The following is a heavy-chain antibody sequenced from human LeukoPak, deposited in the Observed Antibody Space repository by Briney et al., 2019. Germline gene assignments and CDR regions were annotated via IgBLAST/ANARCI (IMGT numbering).Heavy chain of an antibody. CDR2: ISGSGGST. J-gene: IGHJ4*02. CDR1: GFPLRRYA. V-gene: IGHV3-23*01. D-gene: IGHD5-12*01. Sequence: GGSLRLSCAASGFPLRRYAMSWVRQAPGKGLEWVSGISGSGGSTYYADSVKGRFTISRDNSKNTLYLQMDSLRAEDTAVYYCTRGYVGIDYWGQGTLVTVSS. CDR3: TRGYVGIDY.